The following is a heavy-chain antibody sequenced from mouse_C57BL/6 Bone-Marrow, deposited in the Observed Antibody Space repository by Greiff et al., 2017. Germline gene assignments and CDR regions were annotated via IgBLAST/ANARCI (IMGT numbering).Heavy chain of an antibody. V-gene: IGHV1-59*01. Sequence: VQLQQPGAELVRPGTSVKLSCKASGYTFTSYWMHWVKQRPGQGLEWIGVIDPSDSYTNYNQKFKGKATLTVDTSSSTAYMQLSSLTSEDSAVYYCASANRPWGQGTTLTVSS. CDR2: IDPSDSYT. D-gene: IGHD4-1*01. CDR3: ASANRP. J-gene: IGHJ2*01. CDR1: GYTFTSYW.